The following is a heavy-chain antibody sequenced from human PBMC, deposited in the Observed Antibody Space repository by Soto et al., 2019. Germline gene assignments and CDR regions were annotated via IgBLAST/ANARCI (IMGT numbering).Heavy chain of an antibody. J-gene: IGHJ4*02. V-gene: IGHV1-69*01. Sequence: QVQLVQSGAEVMKPGSSVKVSCKASGGTFSRHAISWVRQAPGQGLEWMGGIIPIFGTANHPQKFQGRVTIIADESTSTVYMELSSLRSEDTAMYYCARGWGYDSNDYYYAYWGQGTLVIVSS. CDR3: ARGWGYDSNDYYYAY. CDR1: GGTFSRHA. CDR2: IIPIFGTA. D-gene: IGHD3-22*01.